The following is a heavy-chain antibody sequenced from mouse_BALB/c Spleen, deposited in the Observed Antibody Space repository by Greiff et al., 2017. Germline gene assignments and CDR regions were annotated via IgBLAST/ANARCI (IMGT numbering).Heavy chain of an antibody. CDR1: GFTFSSYA. V-gene: IGHV5-9-3*01. Sequence: EVQLVESGGGLVKPGGSLKLSCAASGFTFSSYAMSWVRQTPEKRLEWVATISSGGSYTYYPDSVKGRFTISRDNAKNTLYLQMSSLRSEDTAMYYCARLAGYDYEKVGDYFDYWGQGTTLTVSS. J-gene: IGHJ2*01. D-gene: IGHD2-4*01. CDR2: ISSGGSYT. CDR3: ARLAGYDYEKVGDYFDY.